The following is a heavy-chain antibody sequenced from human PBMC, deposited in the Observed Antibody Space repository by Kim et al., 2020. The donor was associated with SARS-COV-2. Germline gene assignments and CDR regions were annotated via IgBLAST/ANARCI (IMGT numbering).Heavy chain of an antibody. CDR2: IDPSDSYT. D-gene: IGHD6-6*01. CDR3: ARPQLYAGAGYGMDV. J-gene: IGHJ6*02. Sequence: GESLKISCKGSGYSFTSYWISWVRQMPGKGLEWMGRIDPSDSYTNYSPSFQGHVTISADKSISTAYLQWSSLKASDTAMYYCARPQLYAGAGYGMDVWGQGTTVTVSS. CDR1: GYSFTSYW. V-gene: IGHV5-10-1*01.